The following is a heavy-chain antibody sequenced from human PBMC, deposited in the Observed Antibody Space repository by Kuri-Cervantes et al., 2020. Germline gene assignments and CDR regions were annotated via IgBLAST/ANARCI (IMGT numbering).Heavy chain of an antibody. Sequence: GGSLRLSCAASGFTFSSYWMSWVRQAPGKGLVWVSHINSDGSSTSYADSVKGRFTISRDNAKNTLYLQMNILRAEDTAVYYCARDLEDDSSGWYPIKLGAFDIWGQGTMVTVSS. CDR2: INSDGSST. V-gene: IGHV3-74*01. J-gene: IGHJ3*02. CDR1: GFTFSSYW. D-gene: IGHD6-19*01. CDR3: ARDLEDDSSGWYPIKLGAFDI.